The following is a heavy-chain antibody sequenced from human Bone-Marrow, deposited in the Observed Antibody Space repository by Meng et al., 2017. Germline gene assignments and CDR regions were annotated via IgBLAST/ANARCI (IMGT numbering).Heavy chain of an antibody. J-gene: IGHJ6*02. V-gene: IGHV3-21*01. Sequence: GESLKISCAASGFTFSRHAMNWVRQAPGKGLEWVSVIGGSGGGIHYADSVKGRFTISRDNAKNSLYLQMNSLRAEDTAVYYCARDRTDRYSSRGMDVWGQGATVTVSS. CDR3: ARDRTDRYSSRGMDV. D-gene: IGHD6-13*01. CDR2: IGGSGGGI. CDR1: GFTFSRHA.